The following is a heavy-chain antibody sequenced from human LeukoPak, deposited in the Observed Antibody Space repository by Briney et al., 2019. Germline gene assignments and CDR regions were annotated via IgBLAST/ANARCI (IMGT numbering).Heavy chain of an antibody. Sequence: GESLKISCKGSGYITSYWIGWVRQIPGKGLEWMGIIYPGDSDTRYSPSFQGQVTISADKSISTAYLQWSSLKASDTAMYYCASQGVGGKYQLENWFDPWGQGTLVTVSS. D-gene: IGHD2-2*01. J-gene: IGHJ5*02. CDR2: IYPGDSDT. CDR1: GYITSYW. V-gene: IGHV5-51*01. CDR3: ASQGVGGKYQLENWFDP.